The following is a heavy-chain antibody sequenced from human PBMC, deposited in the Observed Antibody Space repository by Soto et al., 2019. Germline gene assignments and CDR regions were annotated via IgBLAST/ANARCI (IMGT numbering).Heavy chain of an antibody. CDR2: IYWHDEK. V-gene: IGHV2-5*01. CDR3: AHRHPSAVGTDRYCFGS. D-gene: IGHD6-13*01. J-gene: IGHJ5*01. Sequence: QITLKESGPTLVKPTQTLTLTCTCPGFALSTRRVGVGWIRQPPGKALEWLALIYWHDEKRYNPSLKSRLTITKDTSKNQVVLTMTNVDPVDTGTYYCAHRHPSAVGTDRYCFGSWGQGSLVTVSS. CDR1: GFALSTRRVG.